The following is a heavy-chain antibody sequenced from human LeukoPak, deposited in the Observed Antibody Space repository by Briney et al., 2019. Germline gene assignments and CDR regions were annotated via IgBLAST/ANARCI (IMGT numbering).Heavy chain of an antibody. V-gene: IGHV3-48*03. Sequence: GGSLRLSCAASGFTFSSYEMNWVRQAPGKGLEWVSYISSSGCTIYYADSVKGRFTISRDNAKNSLYLQMNSLRAEDTAVYYCARDMVGAIGYWGQGTLVTVSS. CDR1: GFTFSSYE. D-gene: IGHD1-26*01. J-gene: IGHJ4*02. CDR3: ARDMVGAIGY. CDR2: ISSSGCTI.